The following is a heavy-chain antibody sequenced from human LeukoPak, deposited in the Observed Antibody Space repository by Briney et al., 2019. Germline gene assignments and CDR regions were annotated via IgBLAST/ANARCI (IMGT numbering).Heavy chain of an antibody. J-gene: IGHJ5*01. D-gene: IGHD3-22*01. CDR2: IIPIFGTA. CDR1: GGTFSSYA. V-gene: IGHV1-69*13. Sequence: GASVKVSCKASGGTFSSYAISWVRQAPGQGLEWMGGIIPIFGTANYAQKFQGRVTITADESTSTAYMELSSLRSEDTAVYYCARDSSPYYYDSSGYYWFDSWGQGTLVTVSS. CDR3: ARDSSPYYYDSSGYYWFDS.